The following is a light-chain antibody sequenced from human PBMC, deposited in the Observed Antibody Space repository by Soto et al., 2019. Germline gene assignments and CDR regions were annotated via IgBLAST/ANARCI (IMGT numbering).Light chain of an antibody. CDR3: QQYDNSLTWT. J-gene: IGKJ1*01. Sequence: EIVLTQSPGTLSLSPGERATLSCRASQSVTSSHLAWYQQIPGQAPRLLIYGASIRATGIPDRFSGSGSGTDFTLTISRLEPEDFAAYYCQQYDNSLTWTFGQGTKVEI. V-gene: IGKV3-20*01. CDR2: GAS. CDR1: QSVTSSH.